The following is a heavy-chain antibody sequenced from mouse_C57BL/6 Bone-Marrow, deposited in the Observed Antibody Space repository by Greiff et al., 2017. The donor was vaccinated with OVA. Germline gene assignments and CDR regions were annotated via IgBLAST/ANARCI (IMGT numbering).Heavy chain of an antibody. D-gene: IGHD1-1*01. J-gene: IGHJ3*01. Sequence: EVQVVESGPELVKPGASVKMSCKASGYTFTDYNMHWVKQSHGKSLEWIGYINPNNGGTSYNQKFKGKATLTVNKSSSTAYMELRSLTSEDSAVYYCARAPLYYGSPWFAYWGQGTLVTVSA. CDR2: INPNNGGT. CDR1: GYTFTDYN. CDR3: ARAPLYYGSPWFAY. V-gene: IGHV1-22*01.